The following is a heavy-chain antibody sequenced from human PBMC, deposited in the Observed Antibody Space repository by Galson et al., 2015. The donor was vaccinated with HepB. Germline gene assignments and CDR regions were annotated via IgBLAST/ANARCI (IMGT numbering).Heavy chain of an antibody. Sequence: SLRLSCAASGFTFSSYSMNWVRQAPGKGLEWVSSISSSSSYIYYADSVKGRFTISRDNAKNSLYLQMNSLKAEDTAVYYCARVGDIVVGNGALDIWGQGTMVTVSS. D-gene: IGHD2-2*01. CDR2: ISSSSSYI. J-gene: IGHJ3*02. CDR3: ARVGDIVVGNGALDI. CDR1: GFTFSSYS. V-gene: IGHV3-21*01.